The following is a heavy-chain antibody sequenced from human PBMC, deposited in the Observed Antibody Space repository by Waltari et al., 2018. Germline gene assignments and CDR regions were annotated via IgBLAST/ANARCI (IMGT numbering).Heavy chain of an antibody. Sequence: QVQLVQAGAEVKKPGASVKVSCKASGYTFTSYAMHWVRQDPGQRLEWMGWINAGNGNTKYSQEFQGRVTITRDTSASTAYMELSSLRSEDMAVYYCARGGQLVGIDYYYYYMDVWGKGTTVTVSS. CDR1: GYTFTSYA. D-gene: IGHD6-6*01. J-gene: IGHJ6*03. CDR3: ARGGQLVGIDYYYYYMDV. CDR2: INAGNGNT. V-gene: IGHV1-3*03.